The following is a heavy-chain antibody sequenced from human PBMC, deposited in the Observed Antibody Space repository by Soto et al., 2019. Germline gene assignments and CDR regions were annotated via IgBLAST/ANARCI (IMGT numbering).Heavy chain of an antibody. J-gene: IGHJ6*02. V-gene: IGHV5-51*01. Sequence: PGESLKISCKGSGYSFTSYWIGWVRQMPGKGLEWMGIIYPGDSDTRYSPSFQGQVTISADKSISTAYLQWSSLKASDTAMYYCARREHCSGGSCYSGPYYYGMDVWGQGTTVTVSS. CDR2: IYPGDSDT. CDR3: ARREHCSGGSCYSGPYYYGMDV. CDR1: GYSFTSYW. D-gene: IGHD2-15*01.